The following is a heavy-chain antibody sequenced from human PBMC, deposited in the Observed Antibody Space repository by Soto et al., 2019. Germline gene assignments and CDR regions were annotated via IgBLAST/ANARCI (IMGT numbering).Heavy chain of an antibody. V-gene: IGHV4-31*03. Sequence: PSETLSLTCTVSGGSISSSSYYWGWIRQPPGKGLEWIGYIYYSGSTYYNPSLKSRVTISVDTSKNQFSLKLSSVTAADTAVYYCASHCSSTSCSDYYYYYMDVWGKGTTVTVSS. CDR3: ASHCSSTSCSDYYYYYMDV. CDR1: GGSISSSSYY. J-gene: IGHJ6*03. D-gene: IGHD2-2*01. CDR2: IYYSGST.